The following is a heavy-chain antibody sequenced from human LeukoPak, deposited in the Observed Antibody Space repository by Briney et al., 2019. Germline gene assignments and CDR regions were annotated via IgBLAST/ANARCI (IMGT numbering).Heavy chain of an antibody. CDR3: AKVYVEGSSWIFDY. V-gene: IGHV3-30*18. CDR1: GFTFSSYG. D-gene: IGHD6-13*01. CDR2: ISYDGSNK. J-gene: IGHJ4*02. Sequence: PGGPLRLSCAASGFTFSSYGMHWVRQAPGKGLEWVAVISYDGSNKYYADSVKGRFTISRDNSKNTLYLQMNSLRAEDTAVYYCAKVYVEGSSWIFDYWGQETLVTVSS.